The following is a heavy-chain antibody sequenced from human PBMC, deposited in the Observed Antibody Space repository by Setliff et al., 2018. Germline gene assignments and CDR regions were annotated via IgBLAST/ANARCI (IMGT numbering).Heavy chain of an antibody. V-gene: IGHV4-38-2*01. CDR1: GYSISANYY. Sequence: SCAVSGYSISANYYWGWIRQPPGKGLEWIGQIYTSWSTNYNPSLKSRVTISVDTSKNQFSLKLSSVTAADTAVYYCARAISGWYSAHYYYMDVWGKGTTVTVSS. D-gene: IGHD6-19*01. CDR2: IYTSWST. J-gene: IGHJ6*03. CDR3: ARAISGWYSAHYYYMDV.